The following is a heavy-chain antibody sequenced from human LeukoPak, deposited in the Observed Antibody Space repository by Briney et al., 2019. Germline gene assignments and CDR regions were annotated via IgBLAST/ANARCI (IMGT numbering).Heavy chain of an antibody. V-gene: IGHV1-69*05. Sequence: SLKVSCKASVDTFTSYAISWVRHAPGQGLEWMGGIIPIFGTANYAQKFQGTVTITTDASTSPAYMEMSSLRSEDPAVYYCARLAHCSRGSCYPVLDYWGQGTLVTVSS. D-gene: IGHD2-15*01. CDR1: VDTFTSYA. J-gene: IGHJ4*02. CDR2: IIPIFGTA. CDR3: ARLAHCSRGSCYPVLDY.